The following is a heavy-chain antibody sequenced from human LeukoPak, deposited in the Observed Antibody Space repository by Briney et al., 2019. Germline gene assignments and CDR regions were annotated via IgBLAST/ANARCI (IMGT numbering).Heavy chain of an antibody. Sequence: GGSLRLSCAASGITFSTYNMNWVRQAPGKGLEWVSHITSSSTNIYYADSMKGRFTISRDNAKNALSLQMNSLRDEDTAVYYCAASGNYYLKYWGQGTLVTVSS. CDR2: ITSSSTNI. D-gene: IGHD1-26*01. CDR1: GITFSTYN. V-gene: IGHV3-48*02. J-gene: IGHJ4*02. CDR3: AASGNYYLKY.